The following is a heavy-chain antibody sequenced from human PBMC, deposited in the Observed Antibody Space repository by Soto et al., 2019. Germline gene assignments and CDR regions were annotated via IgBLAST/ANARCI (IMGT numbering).Heavy chain of an antibody. CDR1: GGSISSYY. Sequence: PSEILSLTCTVSGGSISSYYWSWIRQPPGKGLEWIGYIYYSGSTNYNPSLKSRVTISVDTSKNQFSLKLSSVTAADTAMYYCARHGGGYSGYVDYWGQGTLVTVSS. CDR3: ARHGGGYSGYVDY. CDR2: IYYSGST. D-gene: IGHD5-12*01. J-gene: IGHJ4*02. V-gene: IGHV4-59*08.